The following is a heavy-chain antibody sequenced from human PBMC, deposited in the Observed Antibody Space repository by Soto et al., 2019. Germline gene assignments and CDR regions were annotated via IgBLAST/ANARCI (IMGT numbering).Heavy chain of an antibody. V-gene: IGHV4-4*07. CDR1: GGSISSDY. CDR3: ARVPSTSGALDKYYYYGMDV. Sequence: SETLSLTCTVSGGSISSDYWSWIRQPAGKGLEWIGRIYTSGSTNYNPSLKSRVTMSVDTSKNQFSLKLSSVTAADTAVYYCARVPSTSGALDKYYYYGMDVWGQGTTVTVSS. CDR2: IYTSGST. D-gene: IGHD1-1*01. J-gene: IGHJ6*02.